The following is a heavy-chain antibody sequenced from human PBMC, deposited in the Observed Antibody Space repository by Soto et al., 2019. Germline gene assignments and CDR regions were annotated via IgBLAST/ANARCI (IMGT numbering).Heavy chain of an antibody. D-gene: IGHD4-17*01. J-gene: IGHJ6*02. Sequence: QVQLQQSGPGLVKPSQTLSLTCTVSGGSISFDHYHWTWIRQPPGKGLEWIGYVHYSGSVLYNPSLHSQVSISVDTSKNQFSLQLSSGTAADTAVYFCAREDDGGYRDYYGLDVWGQGTTVTVSS. CDR2: VHYSGSV. V-gene: IGHV4-30-4*01. CDR1: GGSISFDHYH. CDR3: AREDDGGYRDYYGLDV.